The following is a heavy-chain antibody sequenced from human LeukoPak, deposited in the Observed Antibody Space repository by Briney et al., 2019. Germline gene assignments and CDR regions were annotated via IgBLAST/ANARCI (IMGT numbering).Heavy chain of an antibody. CDR3: AKDLLYLAGVVAATGGFDY. J-gene: IGHJ4*02. Sequence: GGSLRLSCAASGFTFSSYATSWVRHAPGKGLELVSAISGSGGSTYYADSVKGRFTISRDNSKNTLYLQMNSLRAEDTAVYYCAKDLLYLAGVVAATGGFDYWGQGTLVTVSS. D-gene: IGHD2-15*01. CDR1: GFTFSSYA. V-gene: IGHV3-23*01. CDR2: ISGSGGST.